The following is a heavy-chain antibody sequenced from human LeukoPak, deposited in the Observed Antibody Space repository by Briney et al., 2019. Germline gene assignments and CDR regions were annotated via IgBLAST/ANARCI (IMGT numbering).Heavy chain of an antibody. V-gene: IGHV1-46*01. Sequence: ASVKVSCKTSGYTFTTYTVHWVRQAPGQGLEWMGIINPSGGSTSYAQKFQGRVTMTRDTSTSTVYMELSSLRSEDTAVYYCARDDGSYYYWFDPWGQGTLVTVSS. J-gene: IGHJ5*02. CDR2: INPSGGST. CDR3: ARDDGSYYYWFDP. CDR1: GYTFTTYT. D-gene: IGHD1-26*01.